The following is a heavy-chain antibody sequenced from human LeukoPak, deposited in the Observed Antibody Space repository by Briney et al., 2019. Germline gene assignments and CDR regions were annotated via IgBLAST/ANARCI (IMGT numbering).Heavy chain of an antibody. V-gene: IGHV4-39*01. D-gene: IGHD3-3*01. CDR3: ARLYHDFWSGYPAYYFDY. J-gene: IGHJ4*02. Sequence: PSETLSLTCTVSGGSISSSSYSWGWIRQPPGKGLEWIGSIYYSGSTYYNPSLKSRVTISVDTSKNQFSLKLSSVTAADTAVYYCARLYHDFWSGYPAYYFDYWGQGTLVTVSS. CDR2: IYYSGST. CDR1: GGSISSSSYS.